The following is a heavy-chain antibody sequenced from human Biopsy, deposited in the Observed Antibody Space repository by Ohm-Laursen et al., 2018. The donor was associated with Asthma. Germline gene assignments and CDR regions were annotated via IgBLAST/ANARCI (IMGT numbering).Heavy chain of an antibody. J-gene: IGHJ3*02. CDR1: GYTFINYA. Sequence: ASVKVSCKASGYTFINYAIHWVRQAPGQRLEWMGWINAGNGNTEYSQKFQGRVTITRDTSASTVYMDLSSLRSEDTAVYYCARTYYDVFAIWGQGTMVTVSS. D-gene: IGHD3-10*01. CDR3: ARTYYDVFAI. V-gene: IGHV1-3*01. CDR2: INAGNGNT.